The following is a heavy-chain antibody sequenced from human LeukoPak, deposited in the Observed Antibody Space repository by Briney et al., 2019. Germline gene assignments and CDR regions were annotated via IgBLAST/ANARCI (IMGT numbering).Heavy chain of an antibody. CDR1: GFTFSSYE. D-gene: IGHD1/OR15-1a*01. CDR2: ISSSGSTI. Sequence: PGGSLRLSCAASGFTFSSYEMSWVRQAPGKGLEWVSYISSSGSTIYYADSVKGRFTISRDNAKNSLYLQMNSLRAEDTAVYYCARGYEWGTIYYFDYWGQGTLVTVSS. CDR3: ARGYEWGTIYYFDY. V-gene: IGHV3-48*03. J-gene: IGHJ4*02.